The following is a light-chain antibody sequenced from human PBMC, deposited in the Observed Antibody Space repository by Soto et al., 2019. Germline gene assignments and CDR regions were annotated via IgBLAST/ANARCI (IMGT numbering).Light chain of an antibody. V-gene: IGKV3-20*01. J-gene: IGKJ1*01. Sequence: EVVLTQSPATLSVSPGERATLSCRASHSVGSNLAWYQHRPGQAPRLLIYGASSRATGIPVRFSGSGSGTDFTLTISRLEPEDFAVYYCQQHGNSPRTFGQGTKVDIK. CDR1: HSVGSN. CDR3: QQHGNSPRT. CDR2: GAS.